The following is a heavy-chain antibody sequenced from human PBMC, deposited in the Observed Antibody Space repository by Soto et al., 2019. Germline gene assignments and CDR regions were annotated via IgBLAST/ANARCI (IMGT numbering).Heavy chain of an antibody. Sequence: GASVKVSCKASGGTFSSYAISWVRQAPGQGLEWMGGIIPIFGTANYAQKFQGRVTITADESTSTAYMELSSLRSEDTAVYYCATWRALTGTTRGYYYGMDVWGQGTTVTVSS. V-gene: IGHV1-69*13. CDR2: IIPIFGTA. J-gene: IGHJ6*02. CDR1: GGTFSSYA. D-gene: IGHD1-7*01. CDR3: ATWRALTGTTRGYYYGMDV.